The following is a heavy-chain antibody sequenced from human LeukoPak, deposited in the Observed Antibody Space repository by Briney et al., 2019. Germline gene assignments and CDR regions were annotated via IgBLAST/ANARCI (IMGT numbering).Heavy chain of an antibody. Sequence: GGSLRLSCAASGFIFSSDAMSWVRQAPGKGLEWVSAISGSGGSTYYADSVKGRFTISRDNSKNTLYLQMNSLRAEDTAVYYCAKVRGPAAHFDYWGQGTLVTVSS. CDR2: ISGSGGST. D-gene: IGHD2-2*01. V-gene: IGHV3-23*01. J-gene: IGHJ4*02. CDR1: GFIFSSDA. CDR3: AKVRGPAAHFDY.